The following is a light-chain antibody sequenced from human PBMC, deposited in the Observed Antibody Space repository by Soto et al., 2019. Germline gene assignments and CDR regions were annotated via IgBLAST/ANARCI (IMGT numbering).Light chain of an antibody. V-gene: IGKV1-5*03. CDR3: QHYINYPIT. J-gene: IGKJ5*01. CDR1: QNINNW. Sequence: DIQMTQSPSTLSASVGDRATITCRASQNINNWLAWYQQKPGTAPKLLIYKTSTLESGVPSRFSGSGSGTEFTLTISSLQPDDFATYYCQHYINYPITFGQGTRLEIK. CDR2: KTS.